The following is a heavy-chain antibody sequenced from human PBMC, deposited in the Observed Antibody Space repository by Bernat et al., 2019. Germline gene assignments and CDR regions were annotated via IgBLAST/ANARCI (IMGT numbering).Heavy chain of an antibody. CDR1: GFAFSTYG. CDR2: ISPTTSHI. V-gene: IGHV3-21*02. CDR3: VSDGLVYARSSYMDV. Sequence: EEQLVESGGGLVKPGESLRVSCAASGFAFSTYGMNWVGQAPGKGLEWLSYISPTTSHIYYADSVRGRFTISRDNPKNSLYLQMNSLAAEDTAVYYCVSDGLVYARSSYMDVWGKGTTVTVSS. J-gene: IGHJ6*03. D-gene: IGHD2-8*01.